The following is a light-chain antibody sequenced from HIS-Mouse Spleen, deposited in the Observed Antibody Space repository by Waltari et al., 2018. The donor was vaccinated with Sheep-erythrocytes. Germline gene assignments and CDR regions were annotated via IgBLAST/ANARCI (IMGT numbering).Light chain of an antibody. CDR2: DVS. V-gene: IGLV2-11*01. CDR3: CSYAGSYNHV. J-gene: IGLJ1*01. Sequence: QSALTQPRSVSGSPGQSVTISCTRTSSDVGGYNYVSWYQQHPGKAPKLMIYDVSKPTSGVPNRFYCAKYGNTASLTISGLQAEDEADYYCCSYAGSYNHVFGTGTKVTVL. CDR1: SSDVGGYNY.